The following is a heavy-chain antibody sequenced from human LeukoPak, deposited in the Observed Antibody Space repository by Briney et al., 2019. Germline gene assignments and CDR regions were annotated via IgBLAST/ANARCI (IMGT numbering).Heavy chain of an antibody. V-gene: IGHV3-48*04. CDR2: ISSSSSTI. Sequence: GGSLRLSCAASGFTFSSYSMNWVRQAPGKGLEWVSYISSSSSTIYYADSVKGRFTISRDNAKNSLYLQMNSLRAEDTAVYYCAKVGPPRALWLTLYWGQGTLVTVSS. CDR1: GFTFSSYS. D-gene: IGHD3/OR15-3a*01. J-gene: IGHJ4*02. CDR3: AKVGPPRALWLTLY.